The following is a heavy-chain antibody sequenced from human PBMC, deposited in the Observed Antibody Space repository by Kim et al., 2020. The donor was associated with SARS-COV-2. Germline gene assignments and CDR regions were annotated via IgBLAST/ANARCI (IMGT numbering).Heavy chain of an antibody. J-gene: IGHJ4*02. V-gene: IGHV3-72*01. D-gene: IGHD1-26*01. Sequence: AYAASVRGRFTISRDDSKNSLYLQMNSLKTEDTAVYYCATVGTTTYVFDYWGQGALVTVSS. CDR3: ATVGTTTYVFDY.